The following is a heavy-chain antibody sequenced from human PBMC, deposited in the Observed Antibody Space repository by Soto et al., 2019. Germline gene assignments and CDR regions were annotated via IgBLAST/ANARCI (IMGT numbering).Heavy chain of an antibody. CDR3: ARGTRNSGHAFDI. CDR1: GFTFGDSY. V-gene: IGHV3-11*01. J-gene: IGHJ3*02. CDR2: ISYSGDTT. Sequence: QVQLVESGGGLVKPGGSLRLSCAASGFTFGDSYMSWIRQAPGKGLEWISCISYSGDTTYYAASVKGRFTVSRDNTKNSLYLQMTSLRAEDTAVYYCARGTRNSGHAFDIWGQGTMVTISS. D-gene: IGHD3-10*01.